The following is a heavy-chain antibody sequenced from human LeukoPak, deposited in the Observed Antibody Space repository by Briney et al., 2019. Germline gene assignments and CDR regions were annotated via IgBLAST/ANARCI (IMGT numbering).Heavy chain of an antibody. D-gene: IGHD3-10*01. J-gene: IGHJ3*02. Sequence: GGSLRLSCAASGFTFSSYSMNWVRQAPGKGLEWVSSISSSSSHIYYADSVKGRFTISRDNAKNSLYLQMNSLRAEDTAVYYCARDPYYYGSGSPRHASFDIWGQGTMVTVSS. CDR1: GFTFSSYS. CDR3: ARDPYYYGSGSPRHASFDI. CDR2: ISSSSSHI. V-gene: IGHV3-21*01.